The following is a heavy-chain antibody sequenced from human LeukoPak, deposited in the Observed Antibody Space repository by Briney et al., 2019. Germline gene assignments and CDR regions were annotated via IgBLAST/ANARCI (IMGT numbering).Heavy chain of an antibody. CDR1: GFTFSSYA. V-gene: IGHV3-23*01. CDR3: AKTPVGDWGMSDY. D-gene: IGHD2-21*01. CDR2: ISDSGVAT. Sequence: QHGGSLRLSCAASGFTFSSYAMNWVRQAPGKGLEWVSGISDSGVATDYADSVKGRFTISRDNSKNTLYLQMGSLRAEDTAVYYCAKTPVGDWGMSDYWGQGTLVTVSS. J-gene: IGHJ4*02.